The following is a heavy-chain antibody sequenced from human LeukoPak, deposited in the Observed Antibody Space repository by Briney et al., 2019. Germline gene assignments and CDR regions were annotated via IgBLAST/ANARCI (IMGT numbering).Heavy chain of an antibody. V-gene: IGHV4-34*01. J-gene: IGHJ6*02. D-gene: IGHD3-22*01. CDR2: INHSGST. Sequence: SETLSLTCAVYGGSFSGYYWSWIRQPPGKGLEWIGEINHSGSTYYNPSLKSRVTISVDTSKNQFSLKLSSVTAADTAVYYCARRALRYYDSSGYPSYYYGMDVWGQGTTVTVSS. CDR3: ARRALRYYDSSGYPSYYYGMDV. CDR1: GGSFSGYY.